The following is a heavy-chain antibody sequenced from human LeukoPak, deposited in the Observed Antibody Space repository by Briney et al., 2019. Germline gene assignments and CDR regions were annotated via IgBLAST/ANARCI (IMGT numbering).Heavy chain of an antibody. CDR2: ISYDGGNK. V-gene: IGHV3-30*18. Sequence: QPGRSLRLSCAASGFTFSSYGMHWVRQAPGKGLEWVAVISYDGGNKYYADSVKGRFTISRYNSKNTLYLQMNSLRAEDTAVYYCAKLYRGRSNDAFDIWGQGTMVTVSS. CDR1: GFTFSSYG. D-gene: IGHD1-14*01. J-gene: IGHJ3*02. CDR3: AKLYRGRSNDAFDI.